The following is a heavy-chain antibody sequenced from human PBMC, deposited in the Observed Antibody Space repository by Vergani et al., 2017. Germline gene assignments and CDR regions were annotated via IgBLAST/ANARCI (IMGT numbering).Heavy chain of an antibody. CDR1: GGSFSGYY. J-gene: IGHJ6*03. D-gene: IGHD6-6*01. V-gene: IGHV4-34*01. Sequence: QVQLQQWGAGLLKPSETLSLTCAVYGGSFSGYYWSWIRQPPGKGLEWIGEINHSGSTNYNPSLKSRVTISVDTSKNQFSLKLSSVTAADTAVYYCAGVVAARHYYYYYMDVWGKGTTVTVSS. CDR2: INHSGST. CDR3: AGVVAARHYYYYYMDV.